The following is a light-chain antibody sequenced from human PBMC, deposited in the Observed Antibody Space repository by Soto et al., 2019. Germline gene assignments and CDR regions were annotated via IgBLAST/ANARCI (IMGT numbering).Light chain of an antibody. CDR1: SSNIGSNT. Sequence: QPVLTQPPSESGTPGQRVTISCSGSSSNIGSNTVNWYQQVPGTAPKFLIYSNNQRPSGVTKRFSGSKSGTSASLAISGLQSEDAADYYGATWDDSLNGHVVFGGGTKVTVL. CDR3: ATWDDSLNGHVV. CDR2: SNN. V-gene: IGLV1-44*01. J-gene: IGLJ2*01.